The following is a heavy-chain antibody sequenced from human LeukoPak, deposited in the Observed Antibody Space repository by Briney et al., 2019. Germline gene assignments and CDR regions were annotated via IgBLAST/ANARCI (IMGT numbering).Heavy chain of an antibody. CDR1: GGSISSHF. Sequence: PSETLSLTCTVSGGSISSHFWSWVRQPPGKGLEWIGSIYYTGSTNYNPSLKSRITMSVDTSKNQFSLNLSSMTAADTAVYYCARSYNSGSYYPYYFDYWGQGTLVTVSS. J-gene: IGHJ4*02. CDR2: IYYTGST. V-gene: IGHV4-59*11. CDR3: ARSYNSGSYYPYYFDY. D-gene: IGHD3-10*01.